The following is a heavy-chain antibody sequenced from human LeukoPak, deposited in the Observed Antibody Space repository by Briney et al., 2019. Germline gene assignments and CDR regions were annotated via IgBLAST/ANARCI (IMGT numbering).Heavy chain of an antibody. J-gene: IGHJ4*02. CDR1: GFTFSSYG. D-gene: IGHD6-19*01. CDR3: AIAVAGPYYFDY. CDR2: IRYDGSNK. V-gene: IGHV3-30*02. Sequence: GGSLRLSCAASGFTFSSYGMHWVRQAPGKGLEWVAFIRYDGSNKYYADSVKGRFTISRDHSKNTLYLQMNSLRAEDTAVYYCAIAVAGPYYFDYWGQGTLVTVSS.